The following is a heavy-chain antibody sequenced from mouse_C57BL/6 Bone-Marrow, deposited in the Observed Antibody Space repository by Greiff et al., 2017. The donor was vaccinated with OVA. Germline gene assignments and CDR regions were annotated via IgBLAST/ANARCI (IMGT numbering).Heavy chain of an antibody. J-gene: IGHJ2*01. V-gene: IGHV5-4*01. Sequence: EVKLVESGGGLVKPGGSLKLSCAASGFTFSSYAMSWVRQTPEKRLEWVATISDGGSYTYYPDNVKGRFPISRDNAKNNLYLQMSHLKSEDTAMYYCAREGYWGQGTTLTVSS. CDR1: GFTFSSYA. CDR2: ISDGGSYT. CDR3: AREGY.